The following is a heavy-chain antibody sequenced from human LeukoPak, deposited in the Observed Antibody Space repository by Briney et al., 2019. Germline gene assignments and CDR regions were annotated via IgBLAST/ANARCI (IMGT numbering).Heavy chain of an antibody. CDR2: IYYSGST. CDR3: ARAVAVAGPFRGAFDI. D-gene: IGHD6-19*01. Sequence: SETLSLTCTVSGGSISSYYWSWIRQPPGKGLEWIGYIYYSGSTYYNPSLKSRVTISVDRSKNQFSLKLSSVTAADTAVYYCARAVAVAGPFRGAFDIWGQGTMVTVSS. J-gene: IGHJ3*02. V-gene: IGHV4-59*01. CDR1: GGSISSYY.